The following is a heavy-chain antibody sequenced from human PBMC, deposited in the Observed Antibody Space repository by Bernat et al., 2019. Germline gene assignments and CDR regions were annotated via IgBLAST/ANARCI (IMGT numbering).Heavy chain of an antibody. Sequence: QLQLQESGPGLVKPSETLSLTCTVSGGSISSSSYYWGWIRQPPGKGLEWIGSIYYSGSTYYNPSLKSRVTISVDTSKNQFSLKLSSVTAADTAVYYCARGTSTSAPYMDVWGKGTTVTVSS. CDR1: GGSISSSSYY. J-gene: IGHJ6*03. CDR3: ARGTSTSAPYMDV. V-gene: IGHV4-39*01. CDR2: IYYSGST.